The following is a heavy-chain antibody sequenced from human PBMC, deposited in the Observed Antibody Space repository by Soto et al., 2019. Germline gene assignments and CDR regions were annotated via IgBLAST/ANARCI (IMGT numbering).Heavy chain of an antibody. CDR1: GFTFTTYG. V-gene: IGHV1-18*01. CDR2: ISAYNGNT. J-gene: IGHJ4*02. D-gene: IGHD6-19*01. CDR3: ARDIAVAGTGEFDY. Sequence: GASVKVSCKASGFTFTTYGINWGRQAPGQGLEWMGWISAYNGNTNYAQKLQGRVTMTTDTSTSTAYMELRSLRSDDTAVYYCARDIAVAGTGEFDYWGQGTLVTVSS.